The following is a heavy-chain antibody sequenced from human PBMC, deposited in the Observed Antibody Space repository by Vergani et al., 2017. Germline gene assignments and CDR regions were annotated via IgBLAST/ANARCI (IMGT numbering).Heavy chain of an antibody. D-gene: IGHD2-21*01. CDR3: ARHEYCGGDCYSGAFDI. V-gene: IGHV4-31*03. CDR2: IYDSGST. Sequence: QVQLQESGPGLVKPSQTLSLTCTVSGGSISSGGYYSSWIRQHPGKGLEWIGYIYDSGSTYYNPSLKSRVTISVDTSKNQFSLKLSSVTAADTAVYYCARHEYCGGDCYSGAFDIWGQGTMVTVSS. J-gene: IGHJ3*02. CDR1: GGSISSGGYY.